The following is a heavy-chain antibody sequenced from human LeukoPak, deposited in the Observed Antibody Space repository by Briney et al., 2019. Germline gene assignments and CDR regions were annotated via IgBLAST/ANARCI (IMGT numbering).Heavy chain of an antibody. CDR1: GYTFTGYY. CDR2: INPNSGDT. V-gene: IGHV1-2*02. D-gene: IGHD3-3*01. J-gene: IGHJ4*02. CDR3: ARSPWRFFPFDY. Sequence: GASVKVSCKASGYTFTGYYMHWVRQAPGQGLEWMGWINPNSGDTNYSQKFQGRVSMTRDTSINTAYMELSRLTSDDTAVYYCARSPWRFFPFDYWGQGTLVTVSS.